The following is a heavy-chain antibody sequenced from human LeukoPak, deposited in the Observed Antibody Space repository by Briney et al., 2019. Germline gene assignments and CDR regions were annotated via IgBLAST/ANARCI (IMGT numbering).Heavy chain of an antibody. CDR2: INSDGSST. Sequence: INSDGSSTTYADSVKGRFTISRDNAKNTLYLQMNSLRAEDTAVYYCARALGGGDYDRFDPWGQGTLVTVSS. V-gene: IGHV3-74*01. J-gene: IGHJ5*02. D-gene: IGHD4-17*01. CDR3: ARALGGGDYDRFDP.